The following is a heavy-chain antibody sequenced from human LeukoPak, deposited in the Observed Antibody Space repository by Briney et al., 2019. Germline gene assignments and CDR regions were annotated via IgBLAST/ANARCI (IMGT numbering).Heavy chain of an antibody. Sequence: GGSLRLSCAASGFTFSTYWMHWVRQAPGNGLVWLSRINSDGSSTNYADSVKGRFTISRDNAKNTLYLQMNSLRAEDTAVYYCARDYYASGSPNDHWGQGTLVTVSS. CDR1: GFTFSTYW. J-gene: IGHJ4*02. D-gene: IGHD3-10*01. CDR2: INSDGSST. CDR3: ARDYYASGSPNDH. V-gene: IGHV3-74*01.